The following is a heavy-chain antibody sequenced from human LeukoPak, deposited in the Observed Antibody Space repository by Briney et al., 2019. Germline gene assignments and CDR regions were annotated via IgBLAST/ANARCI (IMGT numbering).Heavy chain of an antibody. CDR3: ATLGRNNSFDM. CDR1: GYSFTSYW. D-gene: IGHD2-15*01. CDR2: IHPGYSAI. J-gene: IGHJ3*02. V-gene: IGHV5-51*06. Sequence: ESLKISCKGSGYSFTSYWIGWVRQMPGKGLEWMGTIHPGYSAIRYSPSFQGQGTISADKSSKTAYLQWSPLKASDPAMYYCATLGRNNSFDMWGQGTMVTVSS.